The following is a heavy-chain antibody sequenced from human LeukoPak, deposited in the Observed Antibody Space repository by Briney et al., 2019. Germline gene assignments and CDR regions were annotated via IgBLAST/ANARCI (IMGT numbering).Heavy chain of an antibody. V-gene: IGHV3-30-3*01. Sequence: PGGSLRLSCAASGFTFSSYAMHWVRQAPGKGLEWVAVISYDGSNKYYADSVKGRFTISRDNSKNTLYLQMNSLRAEDTAVYYCARDLVRAQDYWGQGTLVTVSS. D-gene: IGHD2-2*01. CDR2: ISYDGSNK. J-gene: IGHJ4*02. CDR1: GFTFSSYA. CDR3: ARDLVRAQDY.